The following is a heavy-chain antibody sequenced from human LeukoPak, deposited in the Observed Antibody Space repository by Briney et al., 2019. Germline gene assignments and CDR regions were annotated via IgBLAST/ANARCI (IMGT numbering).Heavy chain of an antibody. CDR3: AREPSTLDAFDI. Sequence: GGSLRLSCAASGFTFSSYGMHWVRQAPGKGLEWVAFIRYDGSNKYYADSVKGRFTISRDNSKNTLYLQMNSLRAEDTAVYYCAREPSTLDAFDIWGQGTMVTVSS. CDR2: IRYDGSNK. V-gene: IGHV3-30*02. CDR1: GFTFSSYG. D-gene: IGHD1-1*01. J-gene: IGHJ3*02.